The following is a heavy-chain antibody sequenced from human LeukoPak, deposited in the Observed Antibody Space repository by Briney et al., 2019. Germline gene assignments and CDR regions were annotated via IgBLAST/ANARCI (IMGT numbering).Heavy chain of an antibody. CDR1: GFTFSSYA. CDR2: ISGSGGST. J-gene: IGHJ4*02. CDR3: AKDSAVRGVIIRSKGSDY. D-gene: IGHD3-10*01. Sequence: GGSLRLSCAASGFTFSSYAMSWVRQAPGKGLEWVSAISGSGGSTYYADSVKGRFTISRDNSKNTLYLQMNSLRAEDTAVYYCAKDSAVRGVIIRSKGSDYWGQGTLVTVSS. V-gene: IGHV3-23*01.